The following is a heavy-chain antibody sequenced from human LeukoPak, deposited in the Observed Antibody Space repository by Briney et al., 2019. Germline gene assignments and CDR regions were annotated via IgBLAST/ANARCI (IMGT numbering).Heavy chain of an antibody. Sequence: PSETLSLTCTVSGGSISSYYWSWIRQPPGKGLEWIGYIYYSGSTNYNPSLKSRVTISVDTSKNQFSLKLSSVTAADTAVYYCARVARQQLVFAGFDPWGQGTLVTVSS. CDR2: IYYSGST. V-gene: IGHV4-59*12. J-gene: IGHJ5*02. CDR1: GGSISSYY. CDR3: ARVARQQLVFAGFDP. D-gene: IGHD6-13*01.